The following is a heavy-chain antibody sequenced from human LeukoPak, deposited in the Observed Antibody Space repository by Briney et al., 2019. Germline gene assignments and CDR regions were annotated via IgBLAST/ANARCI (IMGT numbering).Heavy chain of an antibody. CDR2: IKQDGSEK. CDR1: GFTFSSYW. CDR3: ARVQWELRGVGSYFEY. Sequence: GVSLRLSCVVSGFTFSSYWMSWVRQAPGKGLEWVANIKQDGSEKYYVDSVKGRFTMSRDNAKNSLYLQMNSLRAEDTAVYYCARVQWELRGVGSYFEYWGQGALVTVSS. V-gene: IGHV3-7*01. J-gene: IGHJ4*02. D-gene: IGHD1-26*01.